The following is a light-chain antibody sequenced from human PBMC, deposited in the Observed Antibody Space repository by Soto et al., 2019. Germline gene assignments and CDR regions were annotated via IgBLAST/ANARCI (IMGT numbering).Light chain of an antibody. J-gene: IGKJ4*02. CDR2: GAS. V-gene: IGKV3-20*01. CDR1: QSVSSN. CDR3: QQYGTSPPT. Sequence: ELVLPQSXATLSLSLWDXXXXXXXVSQSVSSNLAWSQQKXGQAPWLLIYGASXRASGIPDRFDGSGSGTDFTLTISRLETEDFAVYYCQQYGTSPPTFGGGTKVDI.